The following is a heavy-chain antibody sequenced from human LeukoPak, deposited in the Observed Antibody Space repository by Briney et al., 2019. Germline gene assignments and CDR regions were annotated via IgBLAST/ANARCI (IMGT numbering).Heavy chain of an antibody. V-gene: IGHV1-18*01. D-gene: IGHD6-6*01. J-gene: IGHJ4*02. Sequence: WASVKVSCKASGYTFTSYGISWVRQAPGQGLEWMGWISAYNGNTNYAQKLQGRVTMTTDTSTSTAYMELRSLRSEDTVVYYCARARFSSPRIPIFDYWGEGTLVTVSS. CDR2: ISAYNGNT. CDR3: ARARFSSPRIPIFDY. CDR1: GYTFTSYG.